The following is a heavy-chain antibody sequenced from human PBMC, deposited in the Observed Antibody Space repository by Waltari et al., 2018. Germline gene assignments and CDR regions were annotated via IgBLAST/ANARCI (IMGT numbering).Heavy chain of an antibody. Sequence: QVQLQESGPGLVKPSQTLSLTCTVPGGSISSGSSYGRWIRQAAGKGLEWIGRIYTSRSTNYNPSLKSRVTISVDTSKNQFSLKLSSVTAADTAVYYCARDKSGYSSGFYYFDYWGQGTLVTVSS. CDR2: IYTSRST. CDR3: ARDKSGYSSGFYYFDY. D-gene: IGHD6-19*01. J-gene: IGHJ4*02. CDR1: GGSISSGSSY. V-gene: IGHV4-61*02.